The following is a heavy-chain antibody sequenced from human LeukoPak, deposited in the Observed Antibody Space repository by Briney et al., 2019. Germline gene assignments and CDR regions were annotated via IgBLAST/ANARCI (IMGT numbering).Heavy chain of an antibody. J-gene: IGHJ3*02. CDR3: ARAGYLGAFDI. CDR2: INTDGATDGSNT. Sequence: PGGSLRLSCVGSGFIFSNSWMHWVRRAPGKGLLWVSLINTDGATDGSNTNYADSVKGRFTVSRDNAKNTVYLQMDSLRVEDTAVYYCARAGYLGAFDIWGQGTMVTVSS. V-gene: IGHV3-74*01. D-gene: IGHD2-21*01. CDR1: GFIFSNSW.